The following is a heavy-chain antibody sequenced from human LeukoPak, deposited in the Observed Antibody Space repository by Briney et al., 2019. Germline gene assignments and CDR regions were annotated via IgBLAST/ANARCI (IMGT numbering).Heavy chain of an antibody. CDR3: TRHVAGEKYYFDY. D-gene: IGHD1-1*01. CDR1: GGTLSSYA. V-gene: IGHV3-73*01. Sequence: KVSCKASGGTLSSYAISWVRQAPGQGLEWVGRIRSKANSYATAYAASVKGRFTISRDDSKNTAYLQMNSLKTEDTAVYYCTRHVAGEKYYFDYWGQGTLVTVSS. J-gene: IGHJ4*02. CDR2: IRSKANSYAT.